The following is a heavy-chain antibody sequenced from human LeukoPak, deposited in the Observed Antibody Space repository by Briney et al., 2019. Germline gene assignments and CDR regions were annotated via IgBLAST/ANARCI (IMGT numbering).Heavy chain of an antibody. CDR3: ARQAYSSNLGWFDP. J-gene: IGHJ5*02. CDR1: GGSISSYY. V-gene: IGHV4-59*04. D-gene: IGHD6-13*01. CDR2: IYNSGST. Sequence: PSGTLSLTCTVSGGSISSYYWSWIRQPPGKGLEWIGNIYNSGSTYYNPSLKSRVTISVDTSKNQFSLKLSSVTAADTAVYYCARQAYSSNLGWFDPWGQGTLVTVSS.